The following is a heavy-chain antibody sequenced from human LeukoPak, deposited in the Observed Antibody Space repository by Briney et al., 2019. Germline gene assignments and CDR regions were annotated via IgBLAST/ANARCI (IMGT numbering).Heavy chain of an antibody. CDR2: INPNSGGT. CDR1: GYTFTGYY. Sequence: GASVKVSCKPSGYTFTGYYIHWVRQAPGQGLDWMGWINPNSGGTNYARRFQGRVTMTRDTSISTAYMELSSLRSDDTAVYYCARVADGYNYGAFDIWGQRTVVTVSS. V-gene: IGHV1-2*02. J-gene: IGHJ3*02. D-gene: IGHD5-24*01. CDR3: ARVADGYNYGAFDI.